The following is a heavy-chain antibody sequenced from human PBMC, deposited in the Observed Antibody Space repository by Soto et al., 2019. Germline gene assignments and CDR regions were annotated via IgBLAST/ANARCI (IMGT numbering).Heavy chain of an antibody. CDR3: ATDQTREGTYDGNSLDY. D-gene: IGHD5-12*01. J-gene: IGHJ4*02. V-gene: IGHV1-69*12. CDR2: IIPIFGTT. CDR1: GGTFSNHA. Sequence: QVQLVQSGAEVKRPGSSVKVSCTASGGTFSNHAINWVRQAPGQGLEWMGVIIPIFGTTDYAQEFQGRVSFTADESTTTAYMELSSLRSEHIAMYYCATDQTREGTYDGNSLDYWGQGTLLTVSS.